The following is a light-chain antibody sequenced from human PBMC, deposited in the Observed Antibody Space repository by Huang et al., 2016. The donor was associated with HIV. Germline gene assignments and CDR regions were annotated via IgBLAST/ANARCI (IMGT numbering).Light chain of an antibody. Sequence: IQLTQSPTSLSASVGDRVTIACRASQAIGTYLNWFQQKPGRAPKLLISGVSSLHTGSPSRFFGSGSGTDFSLTIRGLQFDDFATYFCQQSYSALITFGQGTRLEIK. CDR2: GVS. V-gene: IGKV1-39*01. CDR3: QQSYSALIT. CDR1: QAIGTY. J-gene: IGKJ5*01.